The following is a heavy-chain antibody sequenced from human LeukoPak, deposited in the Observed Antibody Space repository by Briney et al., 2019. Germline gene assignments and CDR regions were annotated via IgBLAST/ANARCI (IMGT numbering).Heavy chain of an antibody. CDR3: ARATYCSGDSCYSGIFDY. J-gene: IGHJ4*02. Sequence: SETLSLTCTVSGGSISSHYWSWIRQPPGKGLEWIGYIHYSGSANYNPSLKSRVTISVDTSKNQFSLKLSSVTAADTAVYYCARATYCSGDSCYSGIFDYWGQGTLVTVSS. CDR1: GGSISSHY. D-gene: IGHD2-15*01. CDR2: IHYSGSA. V-gene: IGHV4-59*11.